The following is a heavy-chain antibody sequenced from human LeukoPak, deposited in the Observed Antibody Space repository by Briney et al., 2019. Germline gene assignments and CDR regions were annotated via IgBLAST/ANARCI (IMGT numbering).Heavy chain of an antibody. Sequence: ASVKVSCKASGYTFNTNDINWVRQASGQGLEWMGWMNPNSGNTGYAQKFQGRLTITRDTSVSTAYMELSGLTSEDTAVYYCARRASDLWSGRAWFDPWGQGTLVTVSA. CDR3: ARRASDLWSGRAWFDP. D-gene: IGHD3-3*01. CDR2: MNPNSGNT. CDR1: GYTFNTND. V-gene: IGHV1-8*01. J-gene: IGHJ5*02.